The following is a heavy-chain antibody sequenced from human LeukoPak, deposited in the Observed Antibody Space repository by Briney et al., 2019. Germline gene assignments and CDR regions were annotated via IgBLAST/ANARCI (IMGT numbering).Heavy chain of an antibody. Sequence: GGSLRLSCTVSGFTVSTNSMSWVRQAPGKGLEWVSFIYSDNTHYSDSVKGRFTISRDNSKNTLYLQMNSLRAEDTAVYYCARSGGIAARPDYYMDVWGKGTTVTVSS. D-gene: IGHD6-6*01. CDR2: IYSDNT. V-gene: IGHV3-53*01. J-gene: IGHJ6*03. CDR3: ARSGGIAARPDYYMDV. CDR1: GFTVSTNS.